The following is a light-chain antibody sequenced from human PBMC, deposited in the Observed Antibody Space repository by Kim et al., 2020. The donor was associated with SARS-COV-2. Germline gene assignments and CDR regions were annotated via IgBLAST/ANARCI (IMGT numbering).Light chain of an antibody. CDR1: TGAVTSGYY. J-gene: IGLJ1*01. V-gene: IGLV7-43*01. CDR2: STS. Sequence: QAVVTQEPSLTVSPGGTVTLTCASSTGAVTSGYYPNWFQQKPGQAPRALIYSTSNKYSWTPARFSGSLLGGKAALTLSGVQPEDEAEYYCLLYYGDTRVFGTGTKVTVL. CDR3: LLYYGDTRV.